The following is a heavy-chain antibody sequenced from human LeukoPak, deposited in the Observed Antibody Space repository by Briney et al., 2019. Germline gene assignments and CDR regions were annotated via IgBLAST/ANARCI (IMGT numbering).Heavy chain of an antibody. J-gene: IGHJ5*02. CDR1: GGSISSYY. D-gene: IGHD2-2*01. CDR3: ARETIVVVPAATSWFDP. CDR2: IYTSGST. Sequence: NTSETLSLTCTVSGGSISSYYWSWIRQPAGKGLEWIGRIYTSGSTNYNPSLKGRVTMSVDTSKNQFSLKLSSVTAADTAVYYCARETIVVVPAATSWFDPWGQGTLVTVSS. V-gene: IGHV4-4*07.